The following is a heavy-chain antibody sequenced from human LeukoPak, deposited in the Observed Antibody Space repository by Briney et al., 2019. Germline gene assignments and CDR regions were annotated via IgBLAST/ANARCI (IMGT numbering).Heavy chain of an antibody. J-gene: IGHJ4*02. CDR1: GASISSSSYY. CDR2: CYSSGST. Sequence: SETLSLTCTVSGASISSSSYYWGWIRQPPGKGLEWIGSCYSSGSTYYNPSLKTRVTISVDTSKNKLSLALSSVTATDTAVYYCARHGDYYDRSGYYYGFDYWGQGTLVTVSS. D-gene: IGHD3-22*01. V-gene: IGHV4-39*01. CDR3: ARHGDYYDRSGYYYGFDY.